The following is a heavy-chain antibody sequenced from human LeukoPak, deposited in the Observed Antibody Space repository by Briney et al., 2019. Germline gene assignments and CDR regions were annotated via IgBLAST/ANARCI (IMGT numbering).Heavy chain of an antibody. CDR3: AGEPIVASTSGIYYYYGMDV. CDR2: IYYSGST. J-gene: IGHJ6*02. D-gene: IGHD2-2*01. Sequence: PSETLSLTCTVSGGSISSGGYYWSWIRQHPGKGLEWIGYIYYSGSTYYNPSLKSRVTISVDTSKSQFSLKLSSVTAADTAVYYCAGEPIVASTSGIYYYYGMDVWGQGTTVTVSS. CDR1: GGSISSGGYY. V-gene: IGHV4-31*03.